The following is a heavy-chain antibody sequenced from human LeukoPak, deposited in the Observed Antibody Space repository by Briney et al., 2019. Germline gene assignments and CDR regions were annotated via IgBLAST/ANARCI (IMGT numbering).Heavy chain of an antibody. V-gene: IGHV1-46*03. Sequence: GASVKVSYKASGYTFTTYYIHWVRQAPGQGLEWMGVINPSGGSTSYAQKFQGRVTMTRDTSTSTVYMELSSLRSEDTAVYYCARNVASGLDYWGQGTLVIVSS. CDR2: INPSGGST. D-gene: IGHD3-10*01. CDR3: ARNVASGLDY. CDR1: GYTFTTYY. J-gene: IGHJ4*02.